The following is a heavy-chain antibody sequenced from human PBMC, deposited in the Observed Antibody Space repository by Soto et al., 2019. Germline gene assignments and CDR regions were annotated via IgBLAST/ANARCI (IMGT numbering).Heavy chain of an antibody. D-gene: IGHD2-15*01. CDR3: ARRYGGNFDY. Sequence: SETLSLTCTVSGGSISSYYCSWIRQHPGKGLEWIGYIYYSGSTYYNPSLKSRVTISVDTSKNQFSLKLSSVTTADTAVYYCARRYGGNFDYWGQGTLVTVSS. CDR1: GGSISSYY. CDR2: IYYSGST. V-gene: IGHV4-59*12. J-gene: IGHJ4*02.